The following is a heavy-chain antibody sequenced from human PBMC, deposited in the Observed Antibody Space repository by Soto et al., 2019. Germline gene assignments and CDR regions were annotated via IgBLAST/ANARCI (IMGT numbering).Heavy chain of an antibody. CDR2: ISGSNIYT. Sequence: QVQLVESGGGLVKPGGSLRLSCAASGFTFSDYYMSWIRQAPGKGLEWISYISGSNIYTNYADSVKGRFTISRDNANNSLYLQMDSLRVEDTAVYYGARDGGEVIPAAIGGGYGMDVWGQGTTVTVSS. J-gene: IGHJ6*02. CDR1: GFTFSDYY. V-gene: IGHV3-11*06. CDR3: ARDGGEVIPAAIGGGYGMDV. D-gene: IGHD2-2*01.